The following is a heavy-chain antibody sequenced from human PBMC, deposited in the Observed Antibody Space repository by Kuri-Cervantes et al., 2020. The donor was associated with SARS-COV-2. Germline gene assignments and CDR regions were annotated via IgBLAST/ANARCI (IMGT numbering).Heavy chain of an antibody. J-gene: IGHJ6*03. Sequence: ASVKVSCKASGYTFTGYYMHWVRQAPGQGLEWMGWINPNSGGTNYAQKFQGRVTMTRDTSISTAYMEPSRLRSDDTAVYYCARHGWFRGGYSGYDLSDYYYYYMDVWGKGTTVTVSS. CDR3: ARHGWFRGGYSGYDLSDYYYYYMDV. D-gene: IGHD5-12*01. CDR1: GYTFTGYY. V-gene: IGHV1-2*02. CDR2: INPNSGGT.